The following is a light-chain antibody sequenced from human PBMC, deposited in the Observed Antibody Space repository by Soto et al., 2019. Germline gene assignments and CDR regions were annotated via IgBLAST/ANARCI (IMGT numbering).Light chain of an antibody. V-gene: IGKV3-15*01. CDR1: PISSN. J-gene: IGKJ4*01. CDR3: QQFSSYPLT. Sequence: VVTQSPASLSVSPGDRVTISCRAGPISSNLAWHQQRPGQAPRLLIYGASVRATGVPARFSGSGSGTEFTLTISSLQSEDFAVYYCQQFSSYPLTLGGGTKVDIK. CDR2: GAS.